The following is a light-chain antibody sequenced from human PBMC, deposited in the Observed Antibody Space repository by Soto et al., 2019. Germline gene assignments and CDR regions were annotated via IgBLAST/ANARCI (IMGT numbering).Light chain of an antibody. CDR3: SSYTNSSTL. Sequence: QSALTQPASVSGSPGQSITISCTATSSDVFGYNYVSWYQQHPGKAPKLMIYEVTNRPSGVSNRFSGSRSGNTASLTISGLQAEDEADYYCSSYTNSSTLFGGGTKLTVL. CDR1: SSDVFGYNY. CDR2: EVT. J-gene: IGLJ3*02. V-gene: IGLV2-14*01.